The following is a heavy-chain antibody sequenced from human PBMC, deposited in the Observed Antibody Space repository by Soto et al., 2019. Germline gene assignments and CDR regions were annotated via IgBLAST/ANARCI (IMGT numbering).Heavy chain of an antibody. CDR2: ISGSGGST. CDR1: GFTFSTYA. CDR3: AKDFCTGGRRSGIDY. V-gene: IGHV3-23*01. Sequence: GGSLRLSCAASGFTFSTYAMSWVRQAPGKGLEWVSAISGSGGSTYYIDSVKGRFTISRDNSKNTVYLQMNSLRAEDTAVYYCAKDFCTGGRRSGIDYWGQGALVTVSS. J-gene: IGHJ4*02. D-gene: IGHD2-15*01.